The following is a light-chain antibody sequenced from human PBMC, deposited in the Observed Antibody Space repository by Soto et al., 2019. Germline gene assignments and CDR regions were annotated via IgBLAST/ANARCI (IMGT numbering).Light chain of an antibody. CDR1: SSDVGGYNY. Sequence: QSALTQPRSVSGTPGQSLTISFTGTSSDVGGYNYVSWYQQHPGKAPKLMIYDVTKRPPGLPARFSASRSGNTASLTIAGLQAEDEGDYYCCSHEGSYTYVFGTGTKVTVL. CDR3: CSHEGSYTYV. V-gene: IGLV2-11*01. J-gene: IGLJ1*01. CDR2: DVT.